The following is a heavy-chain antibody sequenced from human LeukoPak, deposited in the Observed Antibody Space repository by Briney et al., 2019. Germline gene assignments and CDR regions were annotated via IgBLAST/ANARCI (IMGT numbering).Heavy chain of an antibody. J-gene: IGHJ4*02. D-gene: IGHD2-15*01. Sequence: PSETLSLTCTVSGGSISSSSYYWGWIRQPPGKGLEWIGSIYYSGSTYYNPSLKSRVTISVDTSKNQFSLKLSSVTAADTAVYYCARAGVVVVVAAHGYYFDYWGQGTLVTVSS. CDR3: ARAGVVVVVAAHGYYFDY. CDR2: IYYSGST. V-gene: IGHV4-39*01. CDR1: GGSISSSSYY.